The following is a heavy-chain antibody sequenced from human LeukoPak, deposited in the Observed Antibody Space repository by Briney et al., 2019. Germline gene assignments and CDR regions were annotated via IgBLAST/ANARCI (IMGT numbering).Heavy chain of an antibody. V-gene: IGHV3-23*01. CDR1: GFTLTTYT. CDR3: AKDASARPSDY. D-gene: IGHD3-3*01. Sequence: GGSLRLSCAASGFTLTTYTIGWVRQVPGKGLEWVSFISDSGGSTYYADSVKGRFTISRDNSKNTLYLQMSSLRAEDTAIYYCAKDASARPSDYWGPGTLVTVSS. J-gene: IGHJ4*02. CDR2: ISDSGGST.